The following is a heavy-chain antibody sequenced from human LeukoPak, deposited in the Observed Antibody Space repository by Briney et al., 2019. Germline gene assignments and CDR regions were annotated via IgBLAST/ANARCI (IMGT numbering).Heavy chain of an antibody. V-gene: IGHV3-74*01. J-gene: IGHJ3*01. CDR3: ARGGWVSSDAFDV. CDR1: GFTFSRYW. CDR2: IKSDGNT. D-gene: IGHD5/OR15-5a*01. Sequence: PGGSLRLSCAASGFTFSRYWMHWVRQAPGKGLVWVSRIKSDGNTNYADSVKGRFTISRDNSKNTVFLQMNSLRAEDTAVYYCARGGWVSSDAFDVWGQGTMVTVSS.